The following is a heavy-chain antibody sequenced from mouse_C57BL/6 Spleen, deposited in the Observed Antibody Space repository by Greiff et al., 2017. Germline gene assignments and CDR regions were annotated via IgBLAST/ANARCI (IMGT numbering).Heavy chain of an antibody. J-gene: IGHJ4*01. CDR3: ARWDYDYDGGYAMDY. D-gene: IGHD2-4*01. Sequence: VQLQQSGPELVKPGASVKISCKASGYAFSSSWLNWVKQRPGKGLEWIGRIYPGAGDTNYNGKFKGKATLTADKSSSTAYMQRSSLTSEDSAVYFCARWDYDYDGGYAMDYWGQGTSVTGSS. V-gene: IGHV1-82*01. CDR1: GYAFSSSW. CDR2: IYPGAGDT.